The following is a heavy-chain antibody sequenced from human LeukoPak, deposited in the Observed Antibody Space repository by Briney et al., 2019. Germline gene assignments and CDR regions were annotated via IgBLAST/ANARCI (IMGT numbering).Heavy chain of an antibody. D-gene: IGHD6-19*01. Sequence: SETLSLTCTVSGGSISSYYWSWIRQPPGEGLEWIGYILNSGSTNYNPSLKSRVTISADTSKNQFSLKLTSVTAADTAVYYCARHTSGWSTVDYWGQGTLVTVSS. V-gene: IGHV4-59*08. J-gene: IGHJ4*02. CDR3: ARHTSGWSTVDY. CDR2: ILNSGST. CDR1: GGSISSYY.